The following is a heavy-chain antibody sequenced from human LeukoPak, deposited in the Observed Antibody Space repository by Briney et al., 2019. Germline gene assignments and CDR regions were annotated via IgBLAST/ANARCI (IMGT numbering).Heavy chain of an antibody. CDR1: GFTFSSYG. J-gene: IGHJ4*02. CDR3: AKDLFYYGSGSFFDY. D-gene: IGHD3-10*01. V-gene: IGHV3-30*18. CDR2: ISYDGSNK. Sequence: GGSLRLSCAASGFTFSSYGMHWVRQAPGKGLEWVAVISYDGSNKYYADSVKGRFTISRDNSKNTVYLQMNSLRAEDTAVYYCAKDLFYYGSGSFFDYWGRGTLVIVSS.